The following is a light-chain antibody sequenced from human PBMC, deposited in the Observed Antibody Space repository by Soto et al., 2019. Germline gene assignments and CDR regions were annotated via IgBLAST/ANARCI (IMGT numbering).Light chain of an antibody. Sequence: EIVMTQSPATLSVSPGERATLSCRASQSVSSNLAWYQQKPGQAPRLLIYGASTRATVIPVRFSGSGSGTEFTLTISSLQSEDFAVYYCQQYNNWLPYTFGQVTKLEIK. CDR3: QQYNNWLPYT. CDR1: QSVSSN. CDR2: GAS. V-gene: IGKV3-15*01. J-gene: IGKJ2*01.